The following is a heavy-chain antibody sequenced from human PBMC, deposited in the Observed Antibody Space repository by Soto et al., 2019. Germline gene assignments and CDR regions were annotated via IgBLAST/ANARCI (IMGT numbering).Heavy chain of an antibody. D-gene: IGHD3-10*01. CDR3: ARHDVAGAKLLWCGESPYYYYGMDV. CDR1: GGSISSSSYY. V-gene: IGHV4-39*01. Sequence: SLTCTVSGGSISSSSYYWGWIRQPPGKGLEWIGGIYYSGSTYYTPSLKSRVTISVDTSKNQFSLKLSSVTAADTAVYYCARHDVAGAKLLWCGESPYYYYGMDVWGQGTTVTVSS. CDR2: IYYSGST. J-gene: IGHJ6*02.